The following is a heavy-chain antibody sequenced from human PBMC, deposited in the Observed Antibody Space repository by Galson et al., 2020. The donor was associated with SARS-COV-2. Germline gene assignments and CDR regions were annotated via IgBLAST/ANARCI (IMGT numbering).Heavy chain of an antibody. CDR1: GGTFSSYA. J-gene: IGHJ6*02. D-gene: IGHD2-15*01. Sequence: SVKVSCKASGGTFSSYAISWVRQAPGQGLEWMGGIIPIFGTANYAQKFQGRVTITADKSTSTAYMELSSLRSEDTAVYYCAVDIVVVVAATDYYYGMDVWGQGTTVTVSS. V-gene: IGHV1-69*06. CDR3: AVDIVVVVAATDYYYGMDV. CDR2: IIPIFGTA.